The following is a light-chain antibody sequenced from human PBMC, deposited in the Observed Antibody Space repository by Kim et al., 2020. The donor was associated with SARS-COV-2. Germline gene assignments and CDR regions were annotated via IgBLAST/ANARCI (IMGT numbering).Light chain of an antibody. CDR3: QQYNSSWT. V-gene: IGKV1-5*01. CDR1: QSINNW. CDR2: DAS. J-gene: IGKJ1*01. Sequence: SASVGDSVTITCRASQSINNWLAWYQQRPGKAPKLLIYDASSLESGVPSRFSGSGSGTEFTLTISSLQPDDFAFYYCQQYNSSWTFGQGTKVDIK.